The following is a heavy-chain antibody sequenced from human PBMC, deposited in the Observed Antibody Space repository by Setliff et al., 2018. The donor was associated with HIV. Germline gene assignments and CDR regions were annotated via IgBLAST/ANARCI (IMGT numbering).Heavy chain of an antibody. J-gene: IGHJ3*02. CDR2: INTDGSSI. D-gene: IGHD2-21*02. CDR3: ASSNVVVVTASVSDAFDI. Sequence: PGGSLRLSCVASGFTLSNYWMHWVRQAPGKGLVWVSRINTDGSSISHADSVKGRFTISRDNAKNTLFLQMNSLRAEDTAVYYCASSNVVVVTASVSDAFDIWGQGTMVTVSS. V-gene: IGHV3-74*01. CDR1: GFTLSNYW.